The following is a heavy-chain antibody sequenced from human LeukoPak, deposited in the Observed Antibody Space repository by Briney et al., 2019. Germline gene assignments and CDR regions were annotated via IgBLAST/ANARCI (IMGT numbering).Heavy chain of an antibody. V-gene: IGHV4-39*01. CDR3: ATLEIGDYYFDY. CDR2: IYYSGST. J-gene: IGHJ4*02. D-gene: IGHD3-16*01. Sequence: SETLSLTCTVSGGSISSSSYYWGWIRQPPGKGLEWIGSIYYSGSTYYNPSLKSRVTISVDTSRNHFSLRLSSVTAADTAVYYCATLEIGDYYFDYWGQGTLVTVSS. CDR1: GGSISSSSYY.